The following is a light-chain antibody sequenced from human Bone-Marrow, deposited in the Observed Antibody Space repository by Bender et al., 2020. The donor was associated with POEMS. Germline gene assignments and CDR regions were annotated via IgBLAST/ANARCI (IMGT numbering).Light chain of an antibody. Sequence: QSALTQPASVSGSPGQSITISCTGTSRDVGIFNLVSWYQQHPGNAPKFIIYDVSNRPSGVSYRFSGSKSGNTASLTISGLAAEDEDDYYCESVTSTSTYVFGTGTTVTVL. J-gene: IGLJ1*01. V-gene: IGLV2-14*02. CDR3: ESVTSTSTYV. CDR1: SRDVGIFNL. CDR2: DVS.